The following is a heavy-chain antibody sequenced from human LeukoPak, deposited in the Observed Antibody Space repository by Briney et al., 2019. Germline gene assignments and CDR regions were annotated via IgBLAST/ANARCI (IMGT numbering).Heavy chain of an antibody. Sequence: SVKVSCKASGDTFSSYAISWLRQAPGQGLEWMGGIIPIFGTANYAQKFQGRVTITADESTSTAYMELSSLRSEDTAVYYCAREYIAAAGTHALYYFDYWGQGTLVTVSS. CDR2: IIPIFGTA. CDR1: GDTFSSYA. D-gene: IGHD6-13*01. V-gene: IGHV1-69*13. CDR3: AREYIAAAGTHALYYFDY. J-gene: IGHJ4*02.